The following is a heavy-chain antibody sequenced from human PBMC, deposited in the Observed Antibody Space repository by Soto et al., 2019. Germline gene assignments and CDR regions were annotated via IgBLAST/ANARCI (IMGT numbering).Heavy chain of an antibody. D-gene: IGHD2-15*01. Sequence: SETLSLTCTVSGGSMSSYYWTWLRQSPGRGLEWIGYISYSGSTYYNPSLKSRVTISADTSKNQFSLRMNSMIAADTAVYYCARADPDASVGYWGQGTLVTV. CDR1: GGSMSSYY. CDR2: ISYSGST. CDR3: ARADPDASVGY. V-gene: IGHV4-59*01. J-gene: IGHJ4*02.